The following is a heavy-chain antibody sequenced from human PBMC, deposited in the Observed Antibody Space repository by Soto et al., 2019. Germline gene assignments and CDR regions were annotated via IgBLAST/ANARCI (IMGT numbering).Heavy chain of an antibody. CDR1: GFTFSSYA. J-gene: IGHJ6*02. CDR2: IDSDGGST. CDR3: VKTRFAVRGLMGYYYGMDV. D-gene: IGHD3-10*01. V-gene: IGHV3-64D*08. Sequence: PGGSLRLSCSVSGFTFSSYAMHWVRQAPGKGLEYVSAIDSDGGSTYLADSVKGRFTISRDNFKNTLYLEMSSLRGEDTALYYCVKTRFAVRGLMGYYYGMDVWGQGTTVTVSS.